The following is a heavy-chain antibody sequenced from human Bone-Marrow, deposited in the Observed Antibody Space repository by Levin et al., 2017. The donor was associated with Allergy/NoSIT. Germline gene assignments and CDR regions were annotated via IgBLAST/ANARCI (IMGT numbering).Heavy chain of an antibody. J-gene: IGHJ3*02. Sequence: SLKISCAASGFTFDDYAMHWVRQAPGRGLEWVSGISWNSGRIGYAESVKGRFTISRDSAKNSLYLQMKSLRTEDTALYYCTKDADSEISDSFDIWGQGTMVTVSS. CDR3: TKDADSEISDSFDI. D-gene: IGHD1-14*01. V-gene: IGHV3-9*01. CDR1: GFTFDDYA. CDR2: ISWNSGRI.